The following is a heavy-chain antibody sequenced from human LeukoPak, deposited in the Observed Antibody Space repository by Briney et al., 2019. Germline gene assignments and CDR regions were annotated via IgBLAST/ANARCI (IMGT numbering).Heavy chain of an antibody. CDR2: ISSSSSYI. CDR1: GFTFSSYS. CDR3: ARDRGSTSCLDY. D-gene: IGHD2-2*01. Sequence: GGSLRLSCAASGFTFSSYSMNWVRQAPGKGLEWVSSISSSSSYIYYADSVKGRFTISRDNAKNSLYLQMNSLRAEDTAVYYCARDRGSTSCLDYWGQGTLVTASS. V-gene: IGHV3-21*01. J-gene: IGHJ4*02.